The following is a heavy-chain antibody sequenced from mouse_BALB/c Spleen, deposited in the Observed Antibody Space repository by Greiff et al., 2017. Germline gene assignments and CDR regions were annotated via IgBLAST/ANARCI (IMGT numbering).Heavy chain of an antibody. V-gene: IGHV1-14*01. D-gene: IGHD1-1*01. CDR1: GYTFTSYV. J-gene: IGHJ4*01. Sequence: VQLKESGPELVKPGASVKMSCKASGYTFTSYVMHWVKQKPGQGLEWIGYINPYNDGTKYNEKFKGKATLTSDKSSSTAYMELSSLTSEDSAVYYCFYYYGSSYDAMDYWGQGTSVTVSS. CDR3: FYYYGSSYDAMDY. CDR2: INPYNDGT.